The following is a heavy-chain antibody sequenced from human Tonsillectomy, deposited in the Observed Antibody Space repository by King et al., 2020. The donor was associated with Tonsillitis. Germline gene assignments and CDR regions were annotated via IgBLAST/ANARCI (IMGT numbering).Heavy chain of an antibody. J-gene: IGHJ4*01. CDR1: GFTFSSYG. Sequence: VQLVESGGGVVQRGRSLRLSCAASGFTFSSYGMHWVRQAPGKGLEWVAVIWYDGSNKYYADSVKGRFTISRDNSKNTLYLQMNSLRAEDTAVYYCARTYCGGDCYYSYFDYWGQGTLVTVSS. CDR3: ARTYCGGDCYYSYFDY. D-gene: IGHD2-21*02. CDR2: IWYDGSNK. V-gene: IGHV3-33*08.